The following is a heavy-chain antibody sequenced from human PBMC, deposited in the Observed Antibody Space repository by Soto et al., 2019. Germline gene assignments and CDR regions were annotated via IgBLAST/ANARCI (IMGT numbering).Heavy chain of an antibody. Sequence: GSLRLSCAASGFTFSSYAMSWVRQAPGKGLEWVSAISGSGGSTYYADSVKGRFTISRDNSKNTLYLQMNSLRAEDTAVYYCAKDPGITIFGVVTAPPAFDYWGQGTLVTVSS. V-gene: IGHV3-23*01. J-gene: IGHJ4*02. D-gene: IGHD3-3*01. CDR2: ISGSGGST. CDR3: AKDPGITIFGVVTAPPAFDY. CDR1: GFTFSSYA.